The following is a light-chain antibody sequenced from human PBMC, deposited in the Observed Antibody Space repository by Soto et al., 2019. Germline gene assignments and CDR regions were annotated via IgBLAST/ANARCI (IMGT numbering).Light chain of an antibody. V-gene: IGKV1-39*01. CDR2: AAS. CDR1: QSISSY. CDR3: QQSYSTPPLT. J-gene: IGKJ4*01. Sequence: DIQMTQSPSSLSASVGDRVTITCRASQSISSYLNWYQQKPGKAPKVLIYAASSLQSGVPSRFSGSGSGIDFTLTISSLQPEDFATYYCQQSYSTPPLTFGGGTKVEIK.